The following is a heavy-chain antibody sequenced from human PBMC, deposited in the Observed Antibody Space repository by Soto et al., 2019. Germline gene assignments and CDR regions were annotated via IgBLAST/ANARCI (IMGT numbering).Heavy chain of an antibody. Sequence: GGSLRLSCAASGFTFSSYSMNWVRQAPGKGLEWVSYISSSSSTIYYADSVKGRFTISRDNAKNSLYLQMNSLRAEDTAVYYCARGYSSGPVNWFDPWGQGTLVTVSS. CDR2: ISSSSSTI. D-gene: IGHD6-19*01. CDR3: ARGYSSGPVNWFDP. V-gene: IGHV3-48*01. CDR1: GFTFSSYS. J-gene: IGHJ5*02.